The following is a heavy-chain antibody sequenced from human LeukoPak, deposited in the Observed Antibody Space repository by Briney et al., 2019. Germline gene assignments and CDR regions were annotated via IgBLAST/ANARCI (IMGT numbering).Heavy chain of an antibody. D-gene: IGHD3-3*01. Sequence: GGSLRLSCAASGFTFSNAWMSWVRQAPGKGLEWVGRIKSKTDGGTTDYAAPVKGRFTISRDDSKNTLYLQMNSLKTEDTAVYYCTTDRVPDDFWSGYYFRSYYYYYMDVWGKGTTVTVSS. V-gene: IGHV3-15*01. J-gene: IGHJ6*03. CDR2: IKSKTDGGTT. CDR1: GFTFSNAW. CDR3: TTDRVPDDFWSGYYFRSYYYYYMDV.